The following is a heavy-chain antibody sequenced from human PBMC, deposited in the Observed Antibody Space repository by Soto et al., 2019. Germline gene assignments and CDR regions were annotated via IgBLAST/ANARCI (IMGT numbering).Heavy chain of an antibody. Sequence: QLQLQESGPGLVKPSETLSLTCTVSGGSISSSSYYWGWIRQPPGKGLEWIGSIYYSGSTYYNPSLKSRVTISVDTSKNQFSLKLSSVTAADTAVYYCASLDTAMELDYWGQGTLVTVSS. D-gene: IGHD5-18*01. CDR2: IYYSGST. V-gene: IGHV4-39*01. CDR3: ASLDTAMELDY. CDR1: GGSISSSSYY. J-gene: IGHJ4*02.